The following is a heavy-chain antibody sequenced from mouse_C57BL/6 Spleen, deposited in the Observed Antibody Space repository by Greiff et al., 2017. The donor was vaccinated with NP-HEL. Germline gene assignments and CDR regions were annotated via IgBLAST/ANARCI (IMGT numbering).Heavy chain of an antibody. V-gene: IGHV5-4*01. CDR1: GFTFSSYA. J-gene: IGHJ4*01. Sequence: EVKLVESGGGLVKPGGSLKLSCAASGFTFSSYAMSWVRQTPEKRLEWVATISDGGSYTYYPDNVKGRFTISRDNAKNNRYLQMSHLKSEDTAMYYCAREWLRHYAMDYWGQGTSVTVSS. CDR3: AREWLRHYAMDY. D-gene: IGHD2-2*01. CDR2: ISDGGSYT.